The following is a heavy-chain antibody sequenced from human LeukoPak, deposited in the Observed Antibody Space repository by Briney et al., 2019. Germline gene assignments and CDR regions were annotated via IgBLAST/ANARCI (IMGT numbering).Heavy chain of an antibody. CDR3: ARDLYDYDSSGLDY. J-gene: IGHJ4*02. V-gene: IGHV1-18*01. CDR2: ISAYNGNT. Sequence: ASVKVSCKASGYTFTSYGIRWVRQAPGQGLEWMGWISAYNGNTNYAQKLQGRVTMTTDTSTSTAYMELRSLRSDDTAVYYCARDLYDYDSSGLDYWGQGTLVTVSS. D-gene: IGHD3-22*01. CDR1: GYTFTSYG.